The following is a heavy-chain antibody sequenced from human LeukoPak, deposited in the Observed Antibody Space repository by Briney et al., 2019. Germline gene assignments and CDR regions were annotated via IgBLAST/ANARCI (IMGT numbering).Heavy chain of an antibody. V-gene: IGHV4-34*01. CDR1: GVSFNDYY. Sequence: SETLSLTCAVFGVSFNDYYWSWVRQTPGKGLEWIGEINHSGYTNDSPSLKSRVTLSIDTSRKQFSLNLRSVTVADTGIYYCTRMTTGHDYWGQGTLVTVSS. CDR2: INHSGYT. D-gene: IGHD4-11*01. CDR3: TRMTTGHDY. J-gene: IGHJ4*02.